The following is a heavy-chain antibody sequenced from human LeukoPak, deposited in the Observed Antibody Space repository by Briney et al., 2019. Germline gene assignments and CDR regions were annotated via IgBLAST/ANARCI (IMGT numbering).Heavy chain of an antibody. J-gene: IGHJ4*02. Sequence: ASVKVSCKVSGYTLTELSMHWVRQAPGKGLEWMGGFDPEDGETIYAQKFQGRVTMTEDTSTDTAYMELSSLRSEDTAVYYCATVVLTGTPKMYYFDYWGQGTLVTVSS. CDR3: ATVVLTGTPKMYYFDY. D-gene: IGHD1-7*01. CDR2: FDPEDGET. CDR1: GYTLTELS. V-gene: IGHV1-24*01.